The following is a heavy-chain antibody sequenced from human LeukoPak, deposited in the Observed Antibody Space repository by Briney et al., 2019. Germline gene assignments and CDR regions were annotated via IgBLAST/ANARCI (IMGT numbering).Heavy chain of an antibody. CDR3: TREAYCGANCYPDY. D-gene: IGHD2-21*01. V-gene: IGHV3-72*01. Sequence: PGGSLRLSCAASGFTFSDPHMDWVRQAPGKGLEWVGRIRSKLNSYSTEYAASVKGRFTISRDDSKTSLWLQMNSLTTEDTAIYYCTREAYCGANCYPDYWGQGTLVTVSS. CDR2: IRSKLNSYST. J-gene: IGHJ4*02. CDR1: GFTFSDPH.